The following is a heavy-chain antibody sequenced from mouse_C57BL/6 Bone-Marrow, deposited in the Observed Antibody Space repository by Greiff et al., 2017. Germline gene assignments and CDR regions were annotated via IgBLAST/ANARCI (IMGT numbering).Heavy chain of an antibody. CDR2: ISSGSSTI. Sequence: EVQLMESGGGLVQPGGSRKLSCAASGFTFSSFGMHWVRQAPEKGLEWVAYISSGSSTIYYADTVKGRFTISRANPKNTLFLQMNRLRAEDTAMYYCARYEYYFDYWGQGTTLTVSS. CDR1: GFTFSSFG. CDR3: ARYEYYFDY. D-gene: IGHD2-3*01. V-gene: IGHV5-17*02. J-gene: IGHJ2*01.